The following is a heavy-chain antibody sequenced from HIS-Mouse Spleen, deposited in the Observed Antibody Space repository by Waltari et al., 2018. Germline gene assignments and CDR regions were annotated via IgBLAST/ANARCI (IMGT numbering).Heavy chain of an antibody. V-gene: IGHV3-23*01. CDR2: ISGSGGRT. Sequence: EVQLLESGGGLVQPGGSLRLSCAASGFTFSSYAMSWVRQAPGQGLEWVSAISGSGGRTYYADSVKGRFTISRDNSKNTLYLQMNSLRAEDTAVYYCAKAGHIVVVTAIGWYFDLWGRGTLVTVSS. J-gene: IGHJ2*01. D-gene: IGHD2-21*02. CDR3: AKAGHIVVVTAIGWYFDL. CDR1: GFTFSSYA.